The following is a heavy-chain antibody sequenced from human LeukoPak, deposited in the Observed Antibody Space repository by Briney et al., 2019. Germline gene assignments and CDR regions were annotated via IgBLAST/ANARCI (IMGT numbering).Heavy chain of an antibody. CDR2: VIHDGSKE. Sequence: GGSLRLSCDASGFTFRTYGMHWVRQAPGKGLEWVAVVIHDGSKEFYADSVKGRFTVSRDNAKNTLYLQMNSLRAEDTAVYYCARVLSPYGSGSYYTTFGYWGQGTLVTVSS. CDR3: ARVLSPYGSGSYYTTFGY. D-gene: IGHD3-10*01. CDR1: GFTFRTYG. V-gene: IGHV3-30*03. J-gene: IGHJ4*02.